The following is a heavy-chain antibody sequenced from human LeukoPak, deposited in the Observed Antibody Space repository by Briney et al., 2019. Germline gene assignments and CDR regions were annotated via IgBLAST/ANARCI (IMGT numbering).Heavy chain of an antibody. CDR3: AKEVDIVVVVAANNY. V-gene: IGHV3-23*01. CDR2: ISGSGGST. Sequence: PGGSLRLSCAASGFTFSSYAMSWVRQAPGKGLEWVSAISGSGGSTYYADSVKGRFTISRDNSKNTLYLQMNSLRAEDTAVYYRAKEVDIVVVVAANNYWGQGTLVTVSS. J-gene: IGHJ4*02. CDR1: GFTFSSYA. D-gene: IGHD2-15*01.